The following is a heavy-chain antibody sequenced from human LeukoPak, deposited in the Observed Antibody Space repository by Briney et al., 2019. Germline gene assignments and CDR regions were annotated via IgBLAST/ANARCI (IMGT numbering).Heavy chain of an antibody. Sequence: SETLSLTCTVSGGSISSYYWSWIRQPAGKGLEWIGRIYTSGSTNYNPSLKSRVTMSVDTSKNQFSLKLSSVTAADTAVYYCARDYDFWSGYYSYWHFDLWGRGTLVTVSS. CDR1: GGSISSYY. CDR3: ARDYDFWSGYYSYWHFDL. D-gene: IGHD3-3*01. V-gene: IGHV4-4*07. J-gene: IGHJ2*01. CDR2: IYTSGST.